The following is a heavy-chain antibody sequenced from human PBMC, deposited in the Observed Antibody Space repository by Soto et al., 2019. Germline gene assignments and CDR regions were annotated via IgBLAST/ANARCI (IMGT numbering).Heavy chain of an antibody. CDR3: AREFEGFIAAAGDYYYYMDV. J-gene: IGHJ6*03. D-gene: IGHD6-13*01. Sequence: GGSLRLSCAASGFSFSSYAMHWVRQAPGKGLEYVSAISSNGGSTYYANSVKGRFTISRDNSKNTLYLQMGSLRAEDMAVYYCAREFEGFIAAAGDYYYYMDVWGKGTTVTVSS. CDR1: GFSFSSYA. CDR2: ISSNGGST. V-gene: IGHV3-64*01.